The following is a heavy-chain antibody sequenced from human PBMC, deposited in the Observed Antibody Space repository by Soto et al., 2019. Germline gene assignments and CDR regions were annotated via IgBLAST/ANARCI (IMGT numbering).Heavy chain of an antibody. CDR1: GFTFSSYA. V-gene: IGHV3-30-3*01. J-gene: IGHJ6*02. D-gene: IGHD6-13*01. CDR2: ISYDGSNK. CDR3: ARASAAGTPYYYGMDV. Sequence: GGSLRLSCAASGFTFSSYAMHWVRQAPGKGLEWVAVISYDGSNKYYADSVKGRFTISRDNSKNTLYLQMNSLRAEDTAVYYCARASAAGTPYYYGMDVWGQGTTVTVSS.